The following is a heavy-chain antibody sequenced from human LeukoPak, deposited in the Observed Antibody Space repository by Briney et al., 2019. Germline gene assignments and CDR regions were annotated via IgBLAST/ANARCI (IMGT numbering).Heavy chain of an antibody. CDR2: IIHSGST. J-gene: IGHJ5*02. CDR1: GGSFSGYY. CDR3: ARGLTGESGSYLTWFDP. D-gene: IGHD1-26*01. V-gene: IGHV4-34*01. Sequence: SETLSLTCAVYGGSFSGYYWSWIRQPPGKGLEWIGEIIHSGSTNYNPSLKRRVTISVATSKDQFSLQLSSVTAADTAVYYCARGLTGESGSYLTWFDPWGQGTLVTVSS.